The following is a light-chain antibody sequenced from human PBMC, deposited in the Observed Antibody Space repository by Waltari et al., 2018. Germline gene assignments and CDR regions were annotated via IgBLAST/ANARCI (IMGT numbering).Light chain of an antibody. V-gene: IGLV2-23*02. J-gene: IGLJ2*01. CDR3: YSYAGSYTFEV. CDR1: STDVGIFIL. CDR2: EVN. Sequence: QSALTQPASVSGSPGQSTTIPGTATSTDVGIFILVTWYQQHPGKVPKLLIYEVNKRPSGISSRFSGSKSGNTASLTISGLQAEDEADYYCYSYAGSYTFEVFGGGTKLTVL.